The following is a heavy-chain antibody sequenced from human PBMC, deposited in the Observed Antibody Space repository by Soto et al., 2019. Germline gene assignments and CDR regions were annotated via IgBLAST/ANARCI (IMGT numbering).Heavy chain of an antibody. CDR3: ARAIRDQLLSHY. Sequence: QVQLVQSGAEVKQPGASVKVSCRTSGYTFTNYDISWVRQGTGLGLEWMGWMNPDSTNTGYAQKFQGRVTMTRDTSISAAYREMTGRTSDDPAIYDGARAIRDQLLSHYWGQGTLVTVSS. CDR2: MNPDSTNT. J-gene: IGHJ4*02. CDR1: GYTFTNYD. V-gene: IGHV1-8*01. D-gene: IGHD2-15*01.